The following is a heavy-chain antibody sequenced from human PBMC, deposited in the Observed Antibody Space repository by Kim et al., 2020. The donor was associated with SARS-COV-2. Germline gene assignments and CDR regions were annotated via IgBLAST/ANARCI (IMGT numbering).Heavy chain of an antibody. CDR1: GYTFTSYG. V-gene: IGHV1-18*01. D-gene: IGHD6-13*01. J-gene: IGHJ6*02. CDR2: ISAYNGNT. Sequence: ASVKVSCKASGYTFTSYGISWVRQAPGQGLEWMGWISAYNGNTNYAQKLQGRVTMTTDTSTSTAYMELRSLRSDDTAVYYCARDPGRIAAAGTGYYYGMDVWGQGTTVTVSS. CDR3: ARDPGRIAAAGTGYYYGMDV.